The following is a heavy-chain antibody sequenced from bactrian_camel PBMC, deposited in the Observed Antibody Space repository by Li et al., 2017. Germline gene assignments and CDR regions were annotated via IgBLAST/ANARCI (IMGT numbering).Heavy chain of an antibody. V-gene: IGHV3-2*01. J-gene: IGHJ4*01. CDR2: IDAMNANA. CDR3: ACSLMGVQY. Sequence: VQLVESGGGLVQPGESLRLSCATSGFTFSNSDMNWVRQAPGKGLEWVSRIDAMNANAYYGDSLKGRFTISEDNAENTLYLQLNSLKTDDTAMYYCACSLMGVQYWGQGTQVTVS. D-gene: IGHD3*01. CDR1: GFTFSNSD.